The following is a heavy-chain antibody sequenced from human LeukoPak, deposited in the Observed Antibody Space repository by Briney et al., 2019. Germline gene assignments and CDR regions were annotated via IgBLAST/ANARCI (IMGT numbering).Heavy chain of an antibody. V-gene: IGHV1-18*01. CDR1: GYSFATYG. CDR3: ARDERARGGNSGYFDY. Sequence: ASVKVSCKTSGYSFATYGISWVRQAPGQGLEWMGWISGYNGDTNHVQKLQGRVTMTTDTSTSTTYLELGSLSSDDTAMYYCARDERARGGNSGYFDYWGQGTLITVSS. J-gene: IGHJ4*02. D-gene: IGHD4-23*01. CDR2: ISGYNGDT.